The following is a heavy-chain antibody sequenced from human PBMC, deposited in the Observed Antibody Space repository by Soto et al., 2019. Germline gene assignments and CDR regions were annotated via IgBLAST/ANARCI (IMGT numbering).Heavy chain of an antibody. Sequence: PGGSLRLSCAASGFTFSSYAMGWVRQGPGKGLEWVAVVSIGGSTHYADSVRGRFTISRDNSKNTLSLQMNSLTAEDTAVYFCAKRRGAGGQFDYWGQGALLTVSS. D-gene: IGHD2-15*01. CDR3: AKRRGAGGQFDY. CDR1: GFTFSSYA. V-gene: IGHV3-23*01. J-gene: IGHJ4*02. CDR2: VSIGGST.